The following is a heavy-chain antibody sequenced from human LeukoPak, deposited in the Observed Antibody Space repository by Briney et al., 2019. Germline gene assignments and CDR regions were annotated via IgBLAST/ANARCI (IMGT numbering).Heavy chain of an antibody. CDR3: YQWLGNNWFDP. CDR2: IRSKAYGGTT. CDR1: GFTFGDYA. J-gene: IGHJ5*02. D-gene: IGHD6-19*01. V-gene: IGHV3-49*04. Sequence: GGSLRLSCTASGFTFGDYAMSWVRQAPGKGLEWVGFIRSKAYGGTTEYAASVKGRFTISRDDSKSIAYLQMNSLKTEDTAVYYCYQWLGNNWFDPWGQGTLVTVSS.